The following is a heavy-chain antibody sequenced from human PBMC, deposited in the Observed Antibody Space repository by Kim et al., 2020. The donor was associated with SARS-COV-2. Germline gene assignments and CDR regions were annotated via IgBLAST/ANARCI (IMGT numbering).Heavy chain of an antibody. CDR1: GFIFDDYA. CDR2: ISGDGFET. D-gene: IGHD1-1*01. CDR3: VKGWNDDHGWWAFDM. Sequence: GGSLRLSCVASGFIFDDYAVHWVRQAPGKGLEWVSLISGDGFETDYADSVRGRFTVSRDNGKKSLYLQMNSLRHDDSALYYCVKGWNDDHGWWAFDMWGQGTMVTVSS. J-gene: IGHJ3*02. V-gene: IGHV3-43*02.